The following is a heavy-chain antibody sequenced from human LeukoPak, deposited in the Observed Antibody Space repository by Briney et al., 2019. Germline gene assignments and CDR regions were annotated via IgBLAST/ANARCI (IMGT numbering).Heavy chain of an antibody. Sequence: GGSLRLSCAVSGFPFTNYWMSWVRQAPGKGLEWVANIKEDGSVMYYVDSLKGRFTISRDSAQNSLYLQMNSLRVEDTAVYFCARDLWGPYSTGSYLDYWGQGALVTVSS. CDR2: IKEDGSVM. CDR1: GFPFTNYW. J-gene: IGHJ4*02. CDR3: ARDLWGPYSTGSYLDY. D-gene: IGHD6-19*01. V-gene: IGHV3-7*01.